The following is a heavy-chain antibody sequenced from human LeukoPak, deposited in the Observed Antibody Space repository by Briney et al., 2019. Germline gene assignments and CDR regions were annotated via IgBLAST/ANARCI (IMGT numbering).Heavy chain of an antibody. V-gene: IGHV1-18*01. J-gene: IGHJ4*02. CDR3: ARDVGYYDSSGYD. D-gene: IGHD3-22*01. CDR2: ISAYNGNT. Sequence: ASVTVSCTASGYTFTSYGISWVRPAPGQGLEWMGWISAYNGNTNYAQKLQGRVAMTTDTSTSTAYMELRSLRSDDTAVYYCARDVGYYDSSGYDWGQGTLVTVSS. CDR1: GYTFTSYG.